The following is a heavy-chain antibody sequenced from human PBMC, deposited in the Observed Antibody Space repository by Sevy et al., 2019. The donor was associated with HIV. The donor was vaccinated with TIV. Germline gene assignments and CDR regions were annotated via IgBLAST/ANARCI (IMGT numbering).Heavy chain of an antibody. CDR2: LYISGST. J-gene: IGHJ4*02. CDR3: ATYSLKMGAYDYFDH. CDR1: GGSISSYY. V-gene: IGHV4-4*07. D-gene: IGHD4-4*01. Sequence: SETLSLSCTVSGGSISSYYWSWIRRPAGKGLEWIGRLYISGSTNDNPSLKSRVTMSVDTSKNQFSLKLSSVTAADTGVYYCATYSLKMGAYDYFDHWGQGTLVTVSS.